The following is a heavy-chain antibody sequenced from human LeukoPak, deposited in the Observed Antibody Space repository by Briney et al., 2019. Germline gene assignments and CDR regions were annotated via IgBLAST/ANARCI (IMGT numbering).Heavy chain of an antibody. CDR1: GFTFDDYA. D-gene: IGHD6-19*01. V-gene: IGHV3-7*01. Sequence: PGGSLRLSCAVSGFTFDDYAMHWVRQVPGKGLEWVANIKQDGSEKYYVDSVKGRFTISRDNAKNSLYLQMNSLRAEDTAVYYCARVMYSSGWSFDYWGQGTLVTVSS. CDR2: IKQDGSEK. CDR3: ARVMYSSGWSFDY. J-gene: IGHJ4*02.